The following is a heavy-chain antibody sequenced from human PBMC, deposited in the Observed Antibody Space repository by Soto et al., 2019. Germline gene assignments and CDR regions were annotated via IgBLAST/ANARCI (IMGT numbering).Heavy chain of an antibody. V-gene: IGHV1-69*12. D-gene: IGHD3-22*01. J-gene: IGHJ4*02. Sequence: QVQLVQSGGEVKKPGSSVKVSYKASGDTFTNHVFNWVRQAPGQGLEWMGGIISLFGTPHYAQRFQGRVTITADESTATSYMQLSSLRSEDTAVYYCARDLGSGYERGDYWGQGTLVTVSS. CDR3: ARDLGSGYERGDY. CDR1: GDTFTNHV. CDR2: IISLFGTP.